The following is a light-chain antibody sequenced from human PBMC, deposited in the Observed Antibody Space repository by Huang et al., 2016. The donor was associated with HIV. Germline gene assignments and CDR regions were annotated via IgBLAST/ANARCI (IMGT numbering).Light chain of an antibody. V-gene: IGKV3-15*01. CDR2: GAS. CDR3: QQYNNWPPEYT. Sequence: EIVMTQSPATLSVSPGERATLSCRAGQSVGSNLAWYQQKPGQAPRLLIYGASTRATDIPARFSGSGSGTEFSLTISSLQSEDFAVYYCQQYNNWPPEYTFGQGTKLEIK. CDR1: QSVGSN. J-gene: IGKJ2*01.